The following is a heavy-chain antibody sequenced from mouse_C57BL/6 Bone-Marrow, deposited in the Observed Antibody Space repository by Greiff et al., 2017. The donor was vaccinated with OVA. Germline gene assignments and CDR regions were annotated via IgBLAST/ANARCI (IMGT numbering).Heavy chain of an antibody. Sequence: QVQLQQSGAELVRPGASVKLSCKASGYTFTDYYINWVKQRPGQGLEWIARIYPGSGNTYYNEKFKGKATLTAEKSSSTAYMQLSSLTSEDSAVYFCARSPHYYGLDYWGQGTTLTVSS. CDR1: GYTFTDYY. V-gene: IGHV1-76*01. D-gene: IGHD1-2*01. CDR3: ARSPHYYGLDY. J-gene: IGHJ2*01. CDR2: IYPGSGNT.